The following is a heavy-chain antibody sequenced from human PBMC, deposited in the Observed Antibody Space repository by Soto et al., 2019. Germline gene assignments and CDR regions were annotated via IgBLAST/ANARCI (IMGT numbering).Heavy chain of an antibody. V-gene: IGHV4-39*01. CDR2: INYSGRT. Sequence: QLQLQESGPGLVKPSETLSLTCSVSATSIRSSNYYWGWVRQPPGKGLEWIGSINYSGRTYQNPSLKSRAPISIDTSENQFSLKLTSVTAADTAMYFCARLSGGRSVYFDPWGQGILVTVSS. J-gene: IGHJ5*02. CDR3: ARLSGGRSVYFDP. D-gene: IGHD2-8*02. CDR1: ATSIRSSNYY.